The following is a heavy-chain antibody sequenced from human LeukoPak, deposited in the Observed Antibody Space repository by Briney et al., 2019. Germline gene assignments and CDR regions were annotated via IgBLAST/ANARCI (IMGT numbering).Heavy chain of an antibody. D-gene: IGHD2-2*01. J-gene: IGHJ4*02. CDR3: ARADCSSTSCDLDY. V-gene: IGHV4-59*01. CDR2: IYYSGST. Sequence: SETLSLTCTVSGGSISSYYWSWFRQPPGKGLEWIGYIYYSGSTNYNPSLKSRVTISVDTSKNQFSLKLSSVTAADTAVYYCARADCSSTSCDLDYWGQGTLVTVSS. CDR1: GGSISSYY.